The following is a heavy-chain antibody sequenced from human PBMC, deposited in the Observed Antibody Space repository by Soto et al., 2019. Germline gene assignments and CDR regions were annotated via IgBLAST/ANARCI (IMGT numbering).Heavy chain of an antibody. CDR3: GKAPLTIFGGPFCP. CDR1: GFTFSSYG. Sequence: GGSLRLSCAASGFTFSSYGMHWVRQAPGKGLEWVAVISHDGSNKYYADSVKGRFTISRDNSKNTLNMQMNSLRAEDTAVYYCGKAPLTIFGGPFCPWGQGTLV. V-gene: IGHV3-30*18. J-gene: IGHJ5*02. D-gene: IGHD3-3*01. CDR2: ISHDGSNK.